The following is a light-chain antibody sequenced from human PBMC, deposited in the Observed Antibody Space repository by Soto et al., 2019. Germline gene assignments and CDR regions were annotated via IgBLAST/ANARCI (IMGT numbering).Light chain of an antibody. V-gene: IGKV3-20*01. CDR3: QQYGSSPYT. CDR1: QSVSSSY. J-gene: IGKJ2*01. CDR2: GPS. Sequence: EIGLTQSPGTLSLSPGERATLSCRAIQSVSSSYLAWYQQKPGQAPRLLSYGPSSRATGIPDRFSGSGSGTDFTLTISRLEPEDFAVYYCQQYGSSPYTFGQGTKLEIK.